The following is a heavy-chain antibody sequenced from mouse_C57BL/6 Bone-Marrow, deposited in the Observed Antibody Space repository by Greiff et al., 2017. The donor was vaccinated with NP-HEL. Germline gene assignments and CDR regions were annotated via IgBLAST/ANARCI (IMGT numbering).Heavy chain of an antibody. CDR2: IYPGDGDT. CDR1: GYAFSSSW. J-gene: IGHJ2*01. CDR3: ATPLLRYYFDY. V-gene: IGHV1-82*01. D-gene: IGHD1-1*01. Sequence: QVQLQQSGPALVKPGASVKISCKASGYAFSSSWMNWVKQRPGKGLEWIGRIYPGDGDTNYNGKFKGKATLTADKSSSTAYMQLSSLTSEDSAVYFCATPLLRYYFDYWGQGTTLTVSS.